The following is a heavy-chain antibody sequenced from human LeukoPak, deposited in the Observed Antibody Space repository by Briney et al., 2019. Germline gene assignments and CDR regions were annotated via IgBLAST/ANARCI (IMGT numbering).Heavy chain of an antibody. D-gene: IGHD3-22*01. J-gene: IGHJ5*02. V-gene: IGHV3-9*01. Sequence: GGSLRLSCAASGLTFDDYAMHWVRQAPGKGLERVSGISWNSGSIGYADSVKGRFTISRDNAKNSLYLQMNSLRAEDTALYYCAKGVSGYYDSSGYSHNWFDPWGQGTLVTVSS. CDR2: ISWNSGSI. CDR3: AKGVSGYYDSSGYSHNWFDP. CDR1: GLTFDDYA.